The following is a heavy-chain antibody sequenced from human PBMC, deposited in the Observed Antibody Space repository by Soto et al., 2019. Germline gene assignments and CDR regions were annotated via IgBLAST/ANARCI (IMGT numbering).Heavy chain of an antibody. CDR1: GGTFSSYA. D-gene: IGHD5-12*01. V-gene: IGHV1-69*01. CDR3: ARAPDHGYGYDY. J-gene: IGHJ4*02. CDR2: IIPIFGTA. Sequence: ASVKVACKASGGTFSSYAISWVRLAPGQGLEWMGGIIPIFGTANYAQKFQGRVTITADESTSTAYMELSSLRSEDTAVYYCARAPDHGYGYDYWGQGTLVTVSS.